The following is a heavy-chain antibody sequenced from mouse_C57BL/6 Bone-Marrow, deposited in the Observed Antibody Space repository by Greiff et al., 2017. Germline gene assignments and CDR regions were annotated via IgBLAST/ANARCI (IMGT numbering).Heavy chain of an antibody. CDR1: GFTFSDYG. V-gene: IGHV5-17*01. CDR3: ARHLLRPLMDY. J-gene: IGHJ4*01. D-gene: IGHD1-2*01. Sequence: EVQLVESGGGLVKPGGSLKLSCAASGFTFSDYGMHWVRQAPEKGLEWVAYISSGSSTIYYADTVKGRFTISRDNAMNTLFLQMTRLRSEDTAMYYCARHLLRPLMDYWGQGTSVTVSS. CDR2: ISSGSSTI.